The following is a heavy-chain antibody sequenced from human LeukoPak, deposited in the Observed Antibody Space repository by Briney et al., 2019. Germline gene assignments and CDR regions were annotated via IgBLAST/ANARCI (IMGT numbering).Heavy chain of an antibody. CDR3: ARGRVIVGATTMDWFDP. Sequence: ASVKVSCKASGYTFTGYYMHWVRQAPGQGLEWRGWINPNSGGTNYAQSFQGRVTMTRDTSLSTAYMELSSLTSDDTAVYYCARGRVIVGATTMDWFDPWGQGTLVTVSS. CDR1: GYTFTGYY. CDR2: INPNSGGT. J-gene: IGHJ5*02. D-gene: IGHD1-26*01. V-gene: IGHV1-2*02.